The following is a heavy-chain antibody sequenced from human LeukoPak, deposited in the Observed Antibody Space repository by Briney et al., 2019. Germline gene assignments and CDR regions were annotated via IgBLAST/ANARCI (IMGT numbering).Heavy chain of an antibody. D-gene: IGHD3-10*01. CDR3: ARGGVRGYGDYVAY. CDR1: GGSFSGYY. V-gene: IGHV4-34*01. CDR2: INHSGST. Sequence: SETLSLICAVYGGSFSGYYWSWIRQPPGKGLEWIGEINHSGSTNYNPSLKSRVTISVDTSKNQFSLKLSSVTAADTAVYYCARGGVRGYGDYVAYWGQGTLVTVSS. J-gene: IGHJ4*02.